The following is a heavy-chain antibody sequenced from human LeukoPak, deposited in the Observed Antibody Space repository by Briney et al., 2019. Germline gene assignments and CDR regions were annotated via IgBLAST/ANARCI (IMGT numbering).Heavy chain of an antibody. CDR1: GYTFTSYG. J-gene: IGHJ6*02. CDR3: AREKSGYGDYGRYYYYGMDV. D-gene: IGHD4-17*01. Sequence: ASVKVSCKASGYTFTSYGISWVRQAPGQGLEWMGWISAYNGNTNYAQKLQGRVTMTTGTSTSTAYMELRSLRSDDTAVYYCAREKSGYGDYGRYYYYGMDVWGQGTTVTVSS. V-gene: IGHV1-18*01. CDR2: ISAYNGNT.